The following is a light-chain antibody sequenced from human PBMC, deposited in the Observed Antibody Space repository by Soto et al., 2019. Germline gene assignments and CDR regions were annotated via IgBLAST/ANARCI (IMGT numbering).Light chain of an antibody. J-gene: IGKJ2*01. V-gene: IGKV4-1*01. CDR3: HQYYSTPHT. CDR2: WAS. Sequence: DIVMTQSPDSLAVSLGERATINCKSSQSVLYSSNNKDYLAWYQQKPGQPPKLLIYWASTRESGVPDRFSGSGSGTDFTLTISSLQAEDVEVYYCHQYYSTPHTFGQGTKLEIK. CDR1: QSVLYSSNNKDY.